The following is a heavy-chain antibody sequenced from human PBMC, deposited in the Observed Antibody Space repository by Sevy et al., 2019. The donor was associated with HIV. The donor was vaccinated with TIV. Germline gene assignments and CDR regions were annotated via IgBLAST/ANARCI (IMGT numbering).Heavy chain of an antibody. J-gene: IGHJ4*02. Sequence: GGSLRLSCAASGFTFDDYTMNWVRQAPGKGLEWVSLITWDGGSTYYADSVKGRFTISRDNSKNSLYLQMNSLRTEDTALYYCAKDISGEGYLGSGYFDYWGQGPLVTVSS. D-gene: IGHD2-15*01. CDR3: AKDISGEGYLGSGYFDY. CDR1: GFTFDDYT. V-gene: IGHV3-43*01. CDR2: ITWDGGST.